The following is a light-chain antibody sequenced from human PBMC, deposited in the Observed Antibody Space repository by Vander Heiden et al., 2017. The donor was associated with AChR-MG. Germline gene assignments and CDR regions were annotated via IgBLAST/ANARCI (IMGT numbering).Light chain of an antibody. Sequence: SYDLTQSPSVSVSPGKTASITCAGDKLGDKYCSWYQQKPGQPPFLVIYEDNKRPSGIPERFSGSNSENTATLTISGTQALDEADYFCLTWDTTTNSYVFGSGTMVTVL. V-gene: IGLV3-1*01. CDR1: KLGDKY. CDR2: EDN. CDR3: LTWDTTTNSYV. J-gene: IGLJ1*01.